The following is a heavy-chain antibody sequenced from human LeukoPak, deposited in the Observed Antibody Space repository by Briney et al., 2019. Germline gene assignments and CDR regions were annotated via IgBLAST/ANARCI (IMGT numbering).Heavy chain of an antibody. CDR1: GGSINNYW. CDR3: ARYCSGGDCYSKALDY. CDR2: IYYSGST. Sequence: SETLSLTCSVSGGSINNYWWNWIRQPPGKGLEWIGYIYYSGSTSYNPSLKSRLTISVDTSLNQFSLKLNSVTAADTAVYYCARYCSGGDCYSKALDYWGQGILVTVSS. V-gene: IGHV4-59*01. D-gene: IGHD2-15*01. J-gene: IGHJ4*02.